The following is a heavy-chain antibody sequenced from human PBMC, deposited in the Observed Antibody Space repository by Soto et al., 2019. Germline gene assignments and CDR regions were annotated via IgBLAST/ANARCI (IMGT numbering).Heavy chain of an antibody. CDR2: IIPIFGTA. Sequence: SVKVSCKASGGTFSSYAISWVRQAPGQGLEWMGGIIPIFGTANYAQKFQGRVTITADESTSTAYMELSSLRSEDTAVYYCARGGRTIFGVVVMTGIYYYYGMDVWGQGTTVTVSS. J-gene: IGHJ6*02. D-gene: IGHD3-3*01. CDR1: GGTFSSYA. CDR3: ARGGRTIFGVVVMTGIYYYYGMDV. V-gene: IGHV1-69*13.